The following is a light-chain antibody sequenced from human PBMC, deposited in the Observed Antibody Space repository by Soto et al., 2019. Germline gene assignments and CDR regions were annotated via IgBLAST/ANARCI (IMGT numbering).Light chain of an antibody. CDR3: ATWDDGLRGRV. J-gene: IGLJ3*02. Sequence: QSALTQPPSASGTPGQRVTISCSGSSSNIGTNYVYWYQQVPGTAPKLLIYSNNQRPSGVPDRFSGSKSGTSASLAIRGLRSEDEADYYCATWDDGLRGRVFGGGTKVTVL. V-gene: IGLV1-47*02. CDR1: SSNIGTNY. CDR2: SNN.